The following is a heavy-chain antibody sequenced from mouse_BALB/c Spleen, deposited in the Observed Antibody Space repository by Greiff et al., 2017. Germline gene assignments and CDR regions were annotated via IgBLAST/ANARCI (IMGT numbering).Heavy chain of an antibody. D-gene: IGHD2-14*01. CDR2: IYPGNGDT. V-gene: IGHV1-12*01. J-gene: IGHJ4*01. CDR3: ARSPSYRYDLRYAMDY. CDR1: GYTFTSYN. Sequence: QVQLQQPGAELVKPGASVKMSCKASGYTFTSYNMHWVKQTPGQGLEWIGAIYPGNGDTSYNQKFKGKATLTADKSSSTAYMQLSSLTSEDSAVYYCARSPSYRYDLRYAMDYWGQGTSVTVSS.